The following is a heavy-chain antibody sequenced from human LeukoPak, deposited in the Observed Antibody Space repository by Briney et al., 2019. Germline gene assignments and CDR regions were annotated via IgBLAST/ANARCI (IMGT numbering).Heavy chain of an antibody. V-gene: IGHV1-46*01. D-gene: IGHD3-9*01. CDR2: VHPSGGST. Sequence: APVKVSCKASGYTFTSYFIHWVRQAPGQGPEWVGIVHPSGGSTSYAEKFQGRVTMTSDTSTSTVYMELSSLRSEDTAVYYCAREVQDILTVYPFLDPWGQGTLVTVSS. J-gene: IGHJ5*02. CDR1: GYTFTSYF. CDR3: AREVQDILTVYPFLDP.